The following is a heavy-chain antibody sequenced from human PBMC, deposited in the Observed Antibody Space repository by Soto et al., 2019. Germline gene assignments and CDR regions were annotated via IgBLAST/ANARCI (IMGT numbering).Heavy chain of an antibody. J-gene: IGHJ5*02. CDR1: GFTFSSYA. V-gene: IGHV3-23*01. D-gene: IGHD3-10*01. CDR2: ISGSGGST. CDR3: AKASYYYGSGSNWFDP. Sequence: HPGGSLRLSCAASGFTFSSYAMSWVRQAPGKGLEWVSAISGSGGSTYYADSVKGRFTISRDNSKNTLYLQMNSLRAEDTAVYYCAKASYYYGSGSNWFDPWGQGTLVTVSS.